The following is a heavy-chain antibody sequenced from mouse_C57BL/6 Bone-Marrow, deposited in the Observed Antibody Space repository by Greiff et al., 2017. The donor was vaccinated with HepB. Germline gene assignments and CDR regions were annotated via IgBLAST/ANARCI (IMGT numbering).Heavy chain of an antibody. Sequence: QVQLQQPGAELVKPGASVKLSCKASGYTFTSYWMHWVKQRPGQGLEWIGMIHPNSGSTNYNEKFKSKATLTVDKSSSTAYMQLSSLTSEDYAVYYCAREDYYGYFYFDYWGQGTTLTVSS. CDR3: AREDYYGYFYFDY. CDR2: IHPNSGST. V-gene: IGHV1-64*01. D-gene: IGHD2-3*01. J-gene: IGHJ2*01. CDR1: GYTFTSYW.